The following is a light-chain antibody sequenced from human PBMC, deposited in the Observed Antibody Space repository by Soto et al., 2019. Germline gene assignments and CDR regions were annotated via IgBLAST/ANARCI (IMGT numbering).Light chain of an antibody. CDR3: KQRSNWPLT. Sequence: EIVMTQSPATLSLSPGERATFSCRASQSVSSYLAWYQQKPGQAPRLLIYDASNRATGIPARFSGSGSGTDFTLTISSLEPEDFAVYYCKQRSNWPLTFGGGTKVDIK. CDR1: QSVSSY. CDR2: DAS. V-gene: IGKV3-11*01. J-gene: IGKJ4*01.